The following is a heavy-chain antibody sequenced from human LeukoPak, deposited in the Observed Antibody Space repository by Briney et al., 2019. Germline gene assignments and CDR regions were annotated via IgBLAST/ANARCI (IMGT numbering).Heavy chain of an antibody. Sequence: PSETLSLTCTVSGGSISSYYWSWIRQPPGKGLEWIGDIYYSGSTNYNPSLKSRVTISVDTSTNQFSLDLRSVTAADTAVYYCARGPHDHDSSGYSPSCSDAMDLWGQRTSVSV. CDR1: GGSISSYY. D-gene: IGHD3-22*01. V-gene: IGHV4-59*01. J-gene: IGHJ6*02. CDR3: ARGPHDHDSSGYSPSCSDAMDL. CDR2: IYYSGST.